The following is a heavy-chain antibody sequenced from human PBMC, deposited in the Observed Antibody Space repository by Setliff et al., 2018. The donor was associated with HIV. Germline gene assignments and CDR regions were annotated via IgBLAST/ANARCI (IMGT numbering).Heavy chain of an antibody. CDR2: IYTSSGT. Sequence: TLSLTCTVSGGSISGYHWNWLRPTPGKGLEWIGYIYTSSGTNYNHSLRTRVIISVDTSNQFSLKLSSVTAADAAVYYCARSPSYRSSWEYYFDYWGQGILVTVS. J-gene: IGHJ4*02. V-gene: IGHV4-4*09. CDR1: GGSISGYH. D-gene: IGHD6-13*01. CDR3: ARSPSYRSSWEYYFDY.